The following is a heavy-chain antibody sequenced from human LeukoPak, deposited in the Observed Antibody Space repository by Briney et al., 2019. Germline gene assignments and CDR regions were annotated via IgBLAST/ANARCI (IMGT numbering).Heavy chain of an antibody. D-gene: IGHD1-26*01. J-gene: IGHJ6*03. CDR1: GFTFSIAW. V-gene: IGHV3-21*04. Sequence: GGSLRLSCAASGFTFSIAWMNWVRQAPGKGLEWVSSISSSSSYIYYADSVKGRFTISRDNAKNSLYLQMNSLRSEDTAVYYCAAAQYLGGSYGYYYYYYMDVWGKGTTVTVSS. CDR3: AAAQYLGGSYGYYYYYYMDV. CDR2: ISSSSSYI.